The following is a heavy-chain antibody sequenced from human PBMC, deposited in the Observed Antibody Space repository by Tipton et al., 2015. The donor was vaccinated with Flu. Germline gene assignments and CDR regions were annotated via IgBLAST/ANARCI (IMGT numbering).Heavy chain of an antibody. Sequence: SLRLSCTASGFTFGDYAMSWVRQAPGKGLEWVGFIRSKAYGGTTEYAASVKGRFTISRDDSKSIAYLQMNSLKTEDTAVYYCTRAQYGYSSGWGQGVYWGQGTLVTVSS. CDR1: GFTFGDYA. CDR2: IRSKAYGGTT. V-gene: IGHV3-49*04. J-gene: IGHJ4*02. D-gene: IGHD6-19*01. CDR3: TRAQYGYSSGWGQGVY.